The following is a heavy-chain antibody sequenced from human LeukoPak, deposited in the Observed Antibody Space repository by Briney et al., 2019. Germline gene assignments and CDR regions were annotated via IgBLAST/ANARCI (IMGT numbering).Heavy chain of an antibody. CDR3: AKDVGFCSGDSCSFFDY. D-gene: IGHD2-15*01. V-gene: IGHV3-23*01. CDR1: GFVFSNFG. Sequence: GGSLRLSCAASGFVFSNFGMTWVRQAPGKGLEWVSTTSAGGEDTHYADSVKGRFTISRDNSKNTLYLQMNTLRAEDTALYYCAKDVGFCSGDSCSFFDYWGQGDLVTVSS. J-gene: IGHJ4*02. CDR2: TSAGGEDT.